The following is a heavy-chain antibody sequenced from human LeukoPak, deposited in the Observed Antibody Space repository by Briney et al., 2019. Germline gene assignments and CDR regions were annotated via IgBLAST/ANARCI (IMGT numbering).Heavy chain of an antibody. V-gene: IGHV4-31*03. D-gene: IGHD2-21*02. CDR1: GGSISSDNYY. CDR3: ARAPCGGDCYSVGYYFDY. J-gene: IGHJ4*02. CDR2: IYYSGST. Sequence: SQTLSLTCTVSGGSISSDNYYWSWIRQHPGKGLEWIGYIYYSGSTYYNPSLKSRVTISVDTSKNQFSLKLSSVTAADTAVYYCARAPCGGDCYSVGYYFDYWGQGTLVTVSS.